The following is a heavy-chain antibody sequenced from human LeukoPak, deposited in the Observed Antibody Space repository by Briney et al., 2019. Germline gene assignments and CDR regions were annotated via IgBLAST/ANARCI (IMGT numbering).Heavy chain of an antibody. V-gene: IGHV4-61*02. J-gene: IGHJ3*02. CDR2: VYTSGST. CDR3: ARGPYSYDSSGAFDI. D-gene: IGHD3-22*01. CDR1: GGSISSDNYS. Sequence: PSETLSLTCTVSGGSISSDNYSWSWIRQPAGKGLEWIGRVYTSGSTNYNPSLKSRVTISVDTSKEQFSLKLSSVTAADTAVYFCARGPYSYDSSGAFDIWGQGTMVTVSS.